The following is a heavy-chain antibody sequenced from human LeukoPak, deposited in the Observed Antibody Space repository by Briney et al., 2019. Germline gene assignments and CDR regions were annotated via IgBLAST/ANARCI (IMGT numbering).Heavy chain of an antibody. Sequence: GGSLRLSCAASGFTVSSNYMSWVRQAPGKGLEWVSAISGSGGSTYYADSVKGRFTISRDNSKNTLYLQMNSLRAEDTAVYYCAKYYGTSYYYGSGSNYFDYWGQGTLVTVSS. D-gene: IGHD3-10*01. CDR2: ISGSGGST. CDR1: GFTVSSNY. V-gene: IGHV3-23*01. J-gene: IGHJ4*02. CDR3: AKYYGTSYYYGSGSNYFDY.